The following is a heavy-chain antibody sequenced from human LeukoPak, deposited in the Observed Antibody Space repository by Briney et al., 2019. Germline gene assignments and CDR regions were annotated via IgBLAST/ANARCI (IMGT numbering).Heavy chain of an antibody. CDR2: IYYSGST. V-gene: IGHV4-39*01. CDR1: GGSISCSSYY. J-gene: IGHJ4*02. D-gene: IGHD5-24*01. Sequence: SETLSLTCTVSGGSISCSSYYWGWIRQPPGKGLEWIGSIYYSGSTYYNPSLKSRVTISVDTSKNQFSLKLSSVTAADTAVYYCARRDGYNYKIDYWGQGTLVTVSS. CDR3: ARRDGYNYKIDY.